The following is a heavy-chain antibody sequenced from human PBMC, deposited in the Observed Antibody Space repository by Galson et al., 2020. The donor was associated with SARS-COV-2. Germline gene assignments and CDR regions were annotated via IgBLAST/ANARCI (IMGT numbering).Heavy chain of an antibody. CDR1: GFSPRTTGAG. CDR3: AHIHGSSRYSGSYPYWYFDL. D-gene: IGHD1-26*01. Sequence: SDPTPVNPTQTLTLTCTFSGFSPRTTGAGVGWLRQPPGKALEWPALLHSDHDKRYSPSLKTRLTITKDTSKNRVVLTMTNMDPVDTATDYCAHIHGSSRYSGSYPYWYFDLWGRGTLVTVSS. V-gene: IGHV2-5*02. J-gene: IGHJ2*01. CDR2: LHSDHDK.